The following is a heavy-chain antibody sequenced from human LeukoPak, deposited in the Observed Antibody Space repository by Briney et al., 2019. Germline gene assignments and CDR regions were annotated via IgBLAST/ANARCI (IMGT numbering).Heavy chain of an antibody. CDR1: GFTFSSYG. Sequence: PGRSLRLSCAASGFTFSSYGMHWVRRAPGKGLEWVAVISYDGSNKYYADSAKGRFTISRDNSKNTLYLQMNSLRAEDTAVYYCAKESIVGLKGAFDIWGQGTMVTVSS. D-gene: IGHD1-26*01. V-gene: IGHV3-30*18. J-gene: IGHJ3*02. CDR3: AKESIVGLKGAFDI. CDR2: ISYDGSNK.